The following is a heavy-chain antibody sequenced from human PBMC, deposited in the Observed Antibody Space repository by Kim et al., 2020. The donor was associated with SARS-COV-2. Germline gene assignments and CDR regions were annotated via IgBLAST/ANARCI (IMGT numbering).Heavy chain of an antibody. CDR2: ISGSGGST. J-gene: IGHJ4*02. CDR1: GFTFSSYA. V-gene: IGHV3-23*01. D-gene: IGHD3-22*01. Sequence: GGSLRLSCAASGFTFSSYAMSWVRQAPGKGLEWVSAISGSGGSTYYADSVKGRFTISRDNSKNTLYLQMNSLRAEDTAVYYCAKWGGVYYDSSGYYVHWGQGTLVTVSS. CDR3: AKWGGVYYDSSGYYVH.